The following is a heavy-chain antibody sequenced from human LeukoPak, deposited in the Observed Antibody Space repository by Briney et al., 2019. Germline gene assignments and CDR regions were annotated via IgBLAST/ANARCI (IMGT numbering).Heavy chain of an antibody. J-gene: IGHJ4*02. CDR1: GGSISSSSYY. D-gene: IGHD1-1*01. CDR2: IYYSGST. CDR3: ARRGRWNDVRFDY. Sequence: SETLSLTCTVSGGSISSSSYYWGWIRQPPGKGLEWIGSIYYSGSTYYNPSLKSRVTISVDTYKNQFSLKLSSVTAADTAVYYCARRGRWNDVRFDYWGQGTLVTVSS. V-gene: IGHV4-39*01.